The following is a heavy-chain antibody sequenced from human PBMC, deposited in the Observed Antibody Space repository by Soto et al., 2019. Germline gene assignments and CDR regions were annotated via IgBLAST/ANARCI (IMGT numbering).Heavy chain of an antibody. CDR2: IYYSGST. CDR3: ARVGPERLCDILTDANYYFDY. V-gene: IGHV4-31*03. Sequence: QVQLQESGPGLVKPSQTLSLTCTVSGGSISSGGYYWSWIRQHPGKGLEWLGYIYYSGSTYYNPSLKSRVTRSVDTSKNQFSLKLSSVTAADTAVYYCARVGPERLCDILTDANYYFDYWGQGTLVTVSS. D-gene: IGHD3-9*01. J-gene: IGHJ4*02. CDR1: GGSISSGGYY.